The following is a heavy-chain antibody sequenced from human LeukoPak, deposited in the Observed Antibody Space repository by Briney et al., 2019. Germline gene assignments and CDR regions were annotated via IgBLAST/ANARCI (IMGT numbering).Heavy chain of an antibody. CDR2: IKQGGSEI. CDR3: ARDTRGESDY. V-gene: IGHV3-7*01. Sequence: GGSLRLSCAASGFMFSSYWMNWVRQAPGKGLEWVANIKQGGSEINYVDSVKGRFTISRDNAKNSLFLQMNSLRAEDTAMYYCARDTRGESDYWGRGTLVTVSS. CDR1: GFMFSSYW. J-gene: IGHJ4*01. D-gene: IGHD2-2*01.